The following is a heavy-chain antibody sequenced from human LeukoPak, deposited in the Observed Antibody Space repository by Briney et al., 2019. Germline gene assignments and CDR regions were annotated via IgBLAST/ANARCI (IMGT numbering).Heavy chain of an antibody. D-gene: IGHD6-6*01. CDR3: AADRPTLDGSDI. Sequence: VASVKVSCKASGFTFTSSAVQWVRQARGQRLEWIGWIVVGSGNTNYAQKFQERVTITRDMSTSTAYMELSSLRSEDTAVYYCAADRPTLDGSDIWGQATMVTVSS. J-gene: IGHJ3*02. V-gene: IGHV1-58*01. CDR2: IVVGSGNT. CDR1: GFTFTSSA.